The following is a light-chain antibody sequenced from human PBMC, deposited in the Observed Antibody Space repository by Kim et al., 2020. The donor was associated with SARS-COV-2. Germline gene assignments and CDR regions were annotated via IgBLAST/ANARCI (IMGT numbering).Light chain of an antibody. J-gene: IGKJ5*01. Sequence: ASVGDRVIFTCRASQGIRNDVGWYQQKSGKAPKLLISAASNLQSGVPSRFSGSGSGTDFTLTISSLQPDDSATYYCLQDYSYPITFGQGTRLEIK. CDR3: LQDYSYPIT. CDR1: QGIRND. CDR2: AAS. V-gene: IGKV1-6*01.